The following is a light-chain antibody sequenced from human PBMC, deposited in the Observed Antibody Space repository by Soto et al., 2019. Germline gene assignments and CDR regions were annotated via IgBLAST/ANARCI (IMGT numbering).Light chain of an antibody. V-gene: IGKV1-5*01. CDR2: GAS. Sequence: DIQMTQSPSTLSASVGDSVTVTCRASQSIGTWLAWYQQKPGTALKLLIDGASSLETGVSSRFSGSGSGTKFTLTITSLHPDDFATYYCQQYATYSPEWTFGQGTKVEIK. CDR1: QSIGTW. CDR3: QQYATYSPEWT. J-gene: IGKJ1*01.